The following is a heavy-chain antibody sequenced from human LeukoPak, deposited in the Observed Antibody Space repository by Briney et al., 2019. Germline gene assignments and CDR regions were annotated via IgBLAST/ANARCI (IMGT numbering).Heavy chain of an antibody. D-gene: IGHD3-10*01. CDR2: ISGSSGYI. Sequence: GGSLRLPCAASGFTFSSYGVSWVRQAPGKGLEWVSSISGSSGYIYYADSVKGRFTISRDNAKNSLYLQMNSLRAEDTAVYYCARGLTIEHWFDPWGQGTLVTVSS. J-gene: IGHJ5*02. V-gene: IGHV3-21*01. CDR1: GFTFSSYG. CDR3: ARGLTIEHWFDP.